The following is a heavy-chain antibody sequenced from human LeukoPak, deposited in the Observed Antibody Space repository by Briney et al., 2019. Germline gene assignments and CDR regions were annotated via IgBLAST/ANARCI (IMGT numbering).Heavy chain of an antibody. CDR1: GYTFTNYG. CDR3: AKSAASSGYFLPFDY. V-gene: IGHV1-18*01. Sequence: ASVKVSCKASGYTFTNYGIGWVRQAPGQGSEWMGWISLKNGDINYAQKVRGRVTMTTDTSTNTAYMELWSLTSDDTAVYYCAKSAASSGYFLPFDYWGQGTPVTVSS. J-gene: IGHJ4*02. CDR2: ISLKNGDI. D-gene: IGHD3-22*01.